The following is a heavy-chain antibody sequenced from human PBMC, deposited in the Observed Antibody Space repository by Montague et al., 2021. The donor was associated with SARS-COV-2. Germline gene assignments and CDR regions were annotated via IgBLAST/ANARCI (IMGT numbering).Heavy chain of an antibody. CDR2: IYYSGST. CDR1: GGSISSSSYY. V-gene: IGHV4-39*07. J-gene: IGHJ4*02. CDR3: AREGGWLSRGSYYFDY. D-gene: IGHD3-22*01. Sequence: TLSLTCTVSGGSISSSSYYWGWIRQPPGKGLEWIGSIYYSGSTYYNPSLKSRVTLSVDTSKNQFSLKLSSVTAADTAVYYCAREGGWLSRGSYYFDYWGQGTLVTVSS.